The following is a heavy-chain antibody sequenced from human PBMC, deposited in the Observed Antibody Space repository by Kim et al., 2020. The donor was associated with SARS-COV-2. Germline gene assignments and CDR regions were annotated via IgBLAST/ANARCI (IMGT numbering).Heavy chain of an antibody. CDR2: SNT. V-gene: IGHV3-74*01. CDR3: ARSNRYFDY. Sequence: SNTISADSVKDSFTIYRHNDKNTLYLQMNSLRAEDTALYYCARSNRYFDYWGQGTLVTVSS. J-gene: IGHJ4*02.